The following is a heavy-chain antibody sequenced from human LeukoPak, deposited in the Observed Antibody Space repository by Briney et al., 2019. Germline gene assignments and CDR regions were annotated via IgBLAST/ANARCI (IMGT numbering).Heavy chain of an antibody. CDR2: IYYSGST. CDR3: ASRDYYDSSGYHDY. Sequence: SETLSLTCTVSGGSISSGGYYWSWIRQPPGKGLEWIGSIYYSGSTYYNPSLKSRVTISVDTSKNQFSLKLSSVTAADTAVYYCASRDYYDSSGYHDYWGQGTLVTVSS. CDR1: GGSISSGGYY. J-gene: IGHJ4*02. V-gene: IGHV4-39*01. D-gene: IGHD3-22*01.